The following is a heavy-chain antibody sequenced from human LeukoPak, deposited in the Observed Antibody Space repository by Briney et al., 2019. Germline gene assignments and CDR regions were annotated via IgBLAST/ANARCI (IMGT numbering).Heavy chain of an antibody. CDR1: GFTFSSYA. J-gene: IGHJ4*02. D-gene: IGHD1-26*01. V-gene: IGHV3-23*01. Sequence: GGSLRLSCAASGFTFSSYAMSWVRQAPGKGLEWVSAISGSGGSTYYADSVKGRFTISRDDSKNTLYLQMNSLRAEDTAVYYCARDKIVGATHFDHWGQGTQVTVSS. CDR3: ARDKIVGATHFDH. CDR2: ISGSGGST.